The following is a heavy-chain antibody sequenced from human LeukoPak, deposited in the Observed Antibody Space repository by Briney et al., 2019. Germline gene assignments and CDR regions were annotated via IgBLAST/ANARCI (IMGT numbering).Heavy chain of an antibody. CDR1: GGSISSYY. J-gene: IGHJ6*03. CDR2: IYTSGST. CDR3: ARLRRPANYYYYMDV. Sequence: SETLSLTYTVSGGSISSYYWSWIRQPPGKGLEWIGCIYTSGSTNYNPSLKSRVTISVDTSKNQFSLKLSSVTAADTAVYYCARLRRPANYYYYMDVWGKGTTVTVSS. V-gene: IGHV4-4*09.